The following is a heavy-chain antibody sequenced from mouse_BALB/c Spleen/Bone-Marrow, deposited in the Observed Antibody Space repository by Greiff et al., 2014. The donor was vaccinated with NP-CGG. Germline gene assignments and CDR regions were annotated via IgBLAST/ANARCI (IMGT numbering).Heavy chain of an antibody. J-gene: IGHJ4*01. CDR1: GFTFSDYY. Sequence: EVQVVESGEGLVKPGGSLKLSCAASGFTFSDYYMYWVRQTPEKRLEWVATISDGGGYTYYPDSVWGRFTISRDNAKNNLYLQMSSLKSEDTAMYYCARSGERYGAMDYWGQGTSVTVFS. CDR2: ISDGGGYT. D-gene: IGHD2-10*02. CDR3: ARSGERYGAMDY. V-gene: IGHV5-4*02.